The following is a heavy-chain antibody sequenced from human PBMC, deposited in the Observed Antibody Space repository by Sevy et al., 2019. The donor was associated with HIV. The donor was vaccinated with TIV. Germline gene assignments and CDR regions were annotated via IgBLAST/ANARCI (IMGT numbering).Heavy chain of an antibody. CDR1: GFTFSNYI. CDR3: ARYDEDTTLVNAFDI. Sequence: GRSLRVSCAASGFTFSNYIINWVRQAPGKGLEWVSCISNSGTYISYADSVKGRFTISRDNAKSSLYLQMNSLRAEDTAVYYCARYDEDTTLVNAFDIWGQGTMVTVSS. D-gene: IGHD5-18*01. V-gene: IGHV3-21*01. CDR2: ISNSGTYI. J-gene: IGHJ3*02.